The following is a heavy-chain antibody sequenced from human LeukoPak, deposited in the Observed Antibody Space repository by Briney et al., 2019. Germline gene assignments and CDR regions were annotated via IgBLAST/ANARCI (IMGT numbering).Heavy chain of an antibody. CDR2: ISSSSYI. CDR3: ARDGIVGATFAY. Sequence: GGSLRLSCAASGFTFSSYSMNWVRQAPGKGLEWVSSISSSSYIYYADSVKGRFTISRDNAKNSLYLQMNSLRAEDTAVYYCARDGIVGATFAYWGQGTLVTVSS. V-gene: IGHV3-21*01. D-gene: IGHD1-26*01. J-gene: IGHJ4*02. CDR1: GFTFSSYS.